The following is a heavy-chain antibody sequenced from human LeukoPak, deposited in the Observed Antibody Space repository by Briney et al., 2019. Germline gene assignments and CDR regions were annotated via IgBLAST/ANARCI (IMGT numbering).Heavy chain of an antibody. D-gene: IGHD3-22*01. CDR1: GGSFTGYY. V-gene: IGHV4-34*01. CDR2: INRNGNT. Sequence: SGTLSLTCAVYGGSFTGYYWSWIRQPPGKGLEWIGEINRNGNTNYNPSLKSRVTMSVDTSKKQFSLNLSSVTAADTAVYYCARIVLPYYYDTTALKGYFDLWGRGTLVTVSS. J-gene: IGHJ2*01. CDR3: ARIVLPYYYDTTALKGYFDL.